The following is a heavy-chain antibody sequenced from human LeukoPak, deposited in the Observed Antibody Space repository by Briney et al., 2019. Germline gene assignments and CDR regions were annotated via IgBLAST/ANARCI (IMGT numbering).Heavy chain of an antibody. CDR2: TRYDGTIK. Sequence: PGGSLTLSCAASGFSFSNYGMHWVRQTPGKGLESVAFTRYDGTIKDYADSVKGRFTISRDNSQNVLHLQMKSLRTEDTAVYCCAKELLLGYFYMDVWGKGTTVIVSS. J-gene: IGHJ6*03. D-gene: IGHD1-26*01. CDR1: GFSFSNYG. V-gene: IGHV3-30*02. CDR3: AKELLLGYFYMDV.